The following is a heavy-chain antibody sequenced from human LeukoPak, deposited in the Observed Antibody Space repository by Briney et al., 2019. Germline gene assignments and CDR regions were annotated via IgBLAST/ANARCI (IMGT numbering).Heavy chain of an antibody. J-gene: IGHJ4*02. CDR2: ISGSGGST. Sequence: GGSQRLSCAASGFTFSSYAMSWVRQAPGKGLEWVSAISGSGGSTYYADSVKGRFTISRDNSKNTLYLQMNSLRAEDTAVYYCAKNRDVLLWFGELYQWGQGTLVTVSS. D-gene: IGHD3-10*01. CDR1: GFTFSSYA. CDR3: AKNRDVLLWFGELYQ. V-gene: IGHV3-23*01.